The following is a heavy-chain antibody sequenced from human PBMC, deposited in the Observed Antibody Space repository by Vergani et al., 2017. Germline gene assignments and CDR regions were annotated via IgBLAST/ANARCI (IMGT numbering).Heavy chain of an antibody. J-gene: IGHJ5*02. CDR2: ISDGGETK. CDR1: GFIFSDYY. D-gene: IGHD1/OR15-1a*01. CDR3: GRKQSPASLMDKPIDI. Sequence: QVQLVASGGGLVRPGGSLRLSCAASGFIFSDYYMTWIRQTPGKGLEWLAHISDGGETKMYAESLKGRFTVSRDNTKNLLILQMKILKVDDTATYYCGRKQSPASLMDKPIDIWGQGTLVTVSS. V-gene: IGHV3-11*01.